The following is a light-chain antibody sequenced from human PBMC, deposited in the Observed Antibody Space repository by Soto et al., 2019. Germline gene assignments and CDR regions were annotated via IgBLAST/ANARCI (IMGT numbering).Light chain of an antibody. Sequence: QSVLTQPRSVSGSPGQSVTISCTGTSSDVGGYNYVSWYQQHPGKAPKLMIYDVSKRPSGVPDRFSGSKSGNTASLTISGLQAEEEPDYNCSSYTRGRSHYVFGTGTKVTVL. J-gene: IGLJ1*01. CDR2: DVS. CDR3: SSYTRGRSHYV. V-gene: IGLV2-11*01. CDR1: SSDVGGYNY.